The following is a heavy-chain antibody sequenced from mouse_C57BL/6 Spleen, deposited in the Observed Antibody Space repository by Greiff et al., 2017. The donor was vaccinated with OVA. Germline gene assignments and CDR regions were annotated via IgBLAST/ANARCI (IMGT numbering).Heavy chain of an antibody. CDR2: IYPGDGDT. D-gene: IGHD1-1*01. J-gene: IGHJ4*01. V-gene: IGHV1-80*01. CDR3: AREDGSSSYYAMDY. Sequence: VKLLESGAELVKPGASVKISCKASGYAFSSYWMNWVKQRPGKGLEWIGQIYPGDGDTNYNGKFKGKATLTADKSSSTAYMQLSSLTSEGSAVYFCAREDGSSSYYAMDYWGQGTSVTVSS. CDR1: GYAFSSYW.